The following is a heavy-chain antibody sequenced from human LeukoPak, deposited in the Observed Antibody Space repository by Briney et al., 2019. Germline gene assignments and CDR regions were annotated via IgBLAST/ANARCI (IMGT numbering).Heavy chain of an antibody. CDR1: GYIFDTYW. D-gene: IGHD5-12*01. Sequence: GESLKISCQASGYIFDTYWIGWVRQMPGKGLEWMGIIYPGDSDTRYSPSFQGQVTMSADKSISTAYLQWSSLKASDTAINYCAKTSGYDFKGDWGQGTLVTVSS. CDR3: AKTSGYDFKGD. CDR2: IYPGDSDT. V-gene: IGHV5-51*01. J-gene: IGHJ4*02.